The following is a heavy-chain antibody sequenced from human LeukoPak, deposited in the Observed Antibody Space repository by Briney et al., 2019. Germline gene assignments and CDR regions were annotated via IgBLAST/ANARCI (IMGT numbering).Heavy chain of an antibody. CDR1: GYTFTSYA. J-gene: IGHJ6*02. Sequence: SVKVSCKASGYTFTSYAISWVRQAPGQGLEWMGGIIPIFGTANYAQKFQGRVTITADESTSTAYMELSSLRSEDTAVYYCARGRIAAAGTRADYYYYGMDVWGQGTTVTVSS. CDR3: ARGRIAAAGTRADYYYYGMDV. V-gene: IGHV1-69*13. D-gene: IGHD6-13*01. CDR2: IIPIFGTA.